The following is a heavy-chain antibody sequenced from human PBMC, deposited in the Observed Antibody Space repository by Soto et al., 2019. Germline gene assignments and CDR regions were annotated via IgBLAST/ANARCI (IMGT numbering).Heavy chain of an antibody. CDR2: IYYSGST. Sequence: SETLSLTCTVSGGSISSGGYYWSWIRQHPGKGLEWIGYIYYSGSTYYNPSLKSRVTISVDTSKNQFSLKLSSVTAADTAVYYCARAPGEGYCSGGSCYWQMDWFDPWGQGTLVTVS. CDR1: GGSISSGGYY. D-gene: IGHD2-15*01. J-gene: IGHJ5*02. V-gene: IGHV4-31*03. CDR3: ARAPGEGYCSGGSCYWQMDWFDP.